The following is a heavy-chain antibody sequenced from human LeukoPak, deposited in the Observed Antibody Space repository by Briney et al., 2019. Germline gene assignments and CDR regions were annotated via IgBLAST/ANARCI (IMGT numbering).Heavy chain of an antibody. V-gene: IGHV3-30*18. CDR2: ISYDGNNK. D-gene: IGHD3-16*01. CDR1: GFTFSNYG. Sequence: GGSLRLSCAASGFTFSNYGMHRVRQAPGKGLEWVAVISYDGNNKFYADPVKGRFTISRDNSKNTLYLQMNSLRAEDTAVYYCAKDHYNYIWGTYEFDHWGQGTLVTVSS. J-gene: IGHJ4*02. CDR3: AKDHYNYIWGTYEFDH.